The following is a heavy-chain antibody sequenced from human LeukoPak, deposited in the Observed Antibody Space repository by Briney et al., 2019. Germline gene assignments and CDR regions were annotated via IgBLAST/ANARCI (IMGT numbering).Heavy chain of an antibody. CDR2: IGAIGARI. CDR1: GITFSSYA. CDR3: AKRGYYNGVPFYFDF. D-gene: IGHD2-8*01. Sequence: PGGSLRLSCAASGITFSSYAMSWVRQAPGKGLEWVSTIGAIGARIFDADSVKGRFTISRDNSKNTLYLQMSSLRADDTAVYYCAKRGYYNGVPFYFDFWGQGTLVTISS. J-gene: IGHJ4*02. V-gene: IGHV3-23*01.